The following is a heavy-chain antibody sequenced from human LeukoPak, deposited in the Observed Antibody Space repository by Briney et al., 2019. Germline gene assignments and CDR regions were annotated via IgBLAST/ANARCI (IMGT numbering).Heavy chain of an antibody. CDR2: ISYDGSNK. D-gene: IGHD2-15*01. CDR3: AKDSCSGGSCYSCGY. V-gene: IGHV3-30*18. J-gene: IGHJ4*02. Sequence: GGSLRLSCAASGFTVSSYGMHWVRQAPGKGLEWVAVISYDGSNKYYADSVKGRFTISRDNSKNTLYLQMNSLRAEDTAVYYCAKDSCSGGSCYSCGYWGQGTLVTVSS. CDR1: GFTVSSYG.